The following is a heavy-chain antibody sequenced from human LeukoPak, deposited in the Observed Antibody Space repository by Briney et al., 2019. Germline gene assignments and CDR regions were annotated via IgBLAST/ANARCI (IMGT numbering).Heavy chain of an antibody. Sequence: PSETLSLTCTLSGVSIAVFGGSIDSSSYFWAWVRQPPGKGLEWIGSIHYSGSTYYNPSLKSRVTISIDTSKNQFSLKLRSVTAADTAVYYCARVDCSGGSCHGGLYRAFDIWGQGTMVTVSS. CDR2: IHYSGST. V-gene: IGHV4-39*07. D-gene: IGHD2-15*01. CDR1: GVSIAVFGGSIDSSSYF. J-gene: IGHJ3*02. CDR3: ARVDCSGGSCHGGLYRAFDI.